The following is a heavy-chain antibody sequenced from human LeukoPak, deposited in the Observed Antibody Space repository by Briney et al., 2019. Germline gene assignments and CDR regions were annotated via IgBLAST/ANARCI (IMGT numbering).Heavy chain of an antibody. CDR2: INPSGGST. CDR1: GYTFTSYY. CDR3: AREFIVVVVAAKSCLDY. Sequence: ASVKVSCKASGYTFTSYYMHWVRQAPGQGLEWMGIINPSGGSTSYAQKFQGRVTMTRDTSTSIVYMELSSLRSEDTAVYYCAREFIVVVVAAKSCLDYWGQGTLVTVSS. J-gene: IGHJ4*02. D-gene: IGHD2-15*01. V-gene: IGHV1-46*01.